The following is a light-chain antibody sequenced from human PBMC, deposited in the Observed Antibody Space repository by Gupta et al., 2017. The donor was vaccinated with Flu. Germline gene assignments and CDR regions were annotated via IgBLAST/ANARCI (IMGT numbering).Light chain of an antibody. CDR1: QSLLHSNGYNY. V-gene: IGKV2-28*01. J-gene: IGKJ4*01. Sequence: VTPGEPASSSCRSSQSLLHSNGYNYLDWYLQKPGQSPQLLIYLGSNRASGVPDRFSGSGSGTDFTLKISRVEAEDVGVYYCRQALQTPRTFGGGTKVEIK. CDR3: RQALQTPRT. CDR2: LGS.